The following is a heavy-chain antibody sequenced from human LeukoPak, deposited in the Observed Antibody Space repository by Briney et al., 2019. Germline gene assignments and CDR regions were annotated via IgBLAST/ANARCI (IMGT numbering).Heavy chain of an antibody. CDR2: INSDGSST. D-gene: IGHD5-12*01. V-gene: IGHV3-74*01. CDR1: GFTFDDYA. CDR3: ARESSISGGYDSDY. Sequence: PGRSLRLSCAASGFTFDDYAMHWVRQAPGKGLVWVSRINSDGSSTSYADSVKGRFTISRDNAKNTLYLQMNSLRAEDTAVYYCARESSISGGYDSDYWGQGTLVTVSS. J-gene: IGHJ4*02.